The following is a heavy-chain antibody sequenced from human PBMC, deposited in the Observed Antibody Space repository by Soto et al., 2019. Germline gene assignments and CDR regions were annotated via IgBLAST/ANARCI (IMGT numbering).Heavy chain of an antibody. D-gene: IGHD5-12*01. CDR3: AREESGLFDY. CDR2: ICYSGST. Sequence: QVQLQESGPGLVKPSQTLSLTCTVSGDSLSRADYCWSWIRQAPGKGPEWIGYICYSGSTYHNPSLKSRTSMSVDTSKKQFSLTLTSVTAADTAVYYCAREESGLFDYWGQGRLVTVSS. V-gene: IGHV4-30-4*08. J-gene: IGHJ4*02. CDR1: GDSLSRADYC.